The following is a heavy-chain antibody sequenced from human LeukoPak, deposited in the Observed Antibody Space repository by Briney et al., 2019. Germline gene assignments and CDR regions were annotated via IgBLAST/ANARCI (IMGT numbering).Heavy chain of an antibody. D-gene: IGHD6-6*01. V-gene: IGHV1-2*02. Sequence: GSVKVSCKASGYTFTAYYIHWVRQAPGLGLGWMGWINPNTGGTNYAQKFQGRVTMTRDTSISTAYMELSRLRSDDTAVYYCARGREEVVHYWGQGTLVTVSS. CDR3: ARGREEVVHY. CDR1: GYTFTAYY. CDR2: INPNTGGT. J-gene: IGHJ4*02.